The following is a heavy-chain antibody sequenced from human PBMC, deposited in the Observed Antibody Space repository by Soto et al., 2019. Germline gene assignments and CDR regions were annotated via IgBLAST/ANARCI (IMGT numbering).Heavy chain of an antibody. D-gene: IGHD1-26*01. CDR2: ISSSSSYI. CDR3: ARDRSGSYYYYGMDV. Sequence: KGLEWVSSISSSSSYIYYADSVKGRFTISRDNAKNSLYLQMNSLRAEDTAVYYCARDRSGSYYYYGMDVWGQGTT. J-gene: IGHJ6*02. V-gene: IGHV3-21*01.